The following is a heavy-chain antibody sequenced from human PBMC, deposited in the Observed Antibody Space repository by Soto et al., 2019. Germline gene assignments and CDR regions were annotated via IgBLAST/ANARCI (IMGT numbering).Heavy chain of an antibody. CDR1: GGSISSYY. CDR2: IYYSGST. J-gene: IGHJ5*02. D-gene: IGHD6-19*01. CDR3: ARGGGAFDSSGLENWFDP. Sequence: SETLSLTCTVSGGSISSYYWSWIRQPPGKGLEWVGYIYYSGSTNYNPSLKSRVTISVDTSKDQFSLKLSSVTAADSAVYSCARGGGAFDSSGLENWFDPWGQGTLVTVSS. V-gene: IGHV4-59*01.